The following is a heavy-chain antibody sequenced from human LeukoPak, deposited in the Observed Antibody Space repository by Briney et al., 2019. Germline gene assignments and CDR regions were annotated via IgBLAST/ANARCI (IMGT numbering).Heavy chain of an antibody. Sequence: SETLSLTCAVYGGSFSGYYWSWIRQPPGKGLEWIGYIYYSGSTNYNPSLNSRVTISVDTSKNQFSLRLSSVTAADTAVYYCGRSLSSAWYYFAYWGQGTLVTVSS. CDR2: IYYSGST. V-gene: IGHV4-59*01. J-gene: IGHJ4*02. CDR3: GRSLSSAWYYFAY. D-gene: IGHD6-19*01. CDR1: GGSFSGYY.